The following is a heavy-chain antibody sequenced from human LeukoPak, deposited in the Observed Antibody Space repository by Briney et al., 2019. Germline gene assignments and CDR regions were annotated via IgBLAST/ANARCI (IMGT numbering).Heavy chain of an antibody. CDR3: AIWNGSNSDGTYDH. V-gene: IGHV3-33*01. J-gene: IGHJ4*02. D-gene: IGHD4-23*01. CDR1: GFTFSKNG. CDR2: IWYDGSDT. Sequence: GTSLRLSCVASGFTFSKNGMHWVRQGPGKGLELVTFIWYDGSDTYYADSVKGRFTISRDNSKSTLYLQMDNLRAEDTAVYYCAIWNGSNSDGTYDHWGQGAPVTVSS.